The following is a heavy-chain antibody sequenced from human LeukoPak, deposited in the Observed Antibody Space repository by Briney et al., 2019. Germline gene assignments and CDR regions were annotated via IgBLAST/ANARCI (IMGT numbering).Heavy chain of an antibody. V-gene: IGHV1-8*01. Sequence: ASVKVSCKASGYTFTSYDINWVRQATGQGLEWMGWMNPNSGNTGYAQKFQGRVTMTRNTSISTAYTELSSLRSEDTAVYYCARPGARDGYNLLYWGQGTLVTVSS. D-gene: IGHD5-24*01. CDR2: MNPNSGNT. CDR3: ARPGARDGYNLLY. J-gene: IGHJ4*02. CDR1: GYTFTSYD.